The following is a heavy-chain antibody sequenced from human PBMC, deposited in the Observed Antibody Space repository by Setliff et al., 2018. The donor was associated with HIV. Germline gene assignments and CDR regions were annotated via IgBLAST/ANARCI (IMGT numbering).Heavy chain of an antibody. CDR3: ARKAGYCPHGGCWSPLDY. D-gene: IGHD2-8*01. V-gene: IGHV1-46*01. CDR2: INPSGGST. J-gene: IGHJ4*02. Sequence: ATVKVSCKASGYTFTSYYMHWVRQAPGQGLEWMGIINPSGGSTSYAQKFQGRVTMTRDTSTSTVYMELSSLRSEDTAVYYCARKAGYCPHGGCWSPLDYWGQGTLVTVSS. CDR1: GYTFTSYY.